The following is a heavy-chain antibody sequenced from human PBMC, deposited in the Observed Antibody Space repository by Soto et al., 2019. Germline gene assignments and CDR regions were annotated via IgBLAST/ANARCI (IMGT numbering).Heavy chain of an antibody. CDR2: IYYSGST. J-gene: IGHJ3*02. D-gene: IGHD3-16*02. Sequence: PSETLSLTCTVSGGSISSYYWSWIRQPPGKGLEWIGYIYYSGSTNYNPSLKSRVTISVDTSKNQFSLKLSSVTAADTAVYYCARSDDYIWGSYRYTGGDAFDIWRQGTMVTVSS. V-gene: IGHV4-59*01. CDR1: GGSISSYY. CDR3: ARSDDYIWGSYRYTGGDAFDI.